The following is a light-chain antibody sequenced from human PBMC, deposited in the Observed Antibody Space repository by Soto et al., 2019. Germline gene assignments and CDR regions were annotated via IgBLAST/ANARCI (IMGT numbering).Light chain of an antibody. CDR2: RNN. Sequence: QSVLTQPPSASGTPGQRVTISCSGSSSNIGGNYVYWYQQVPGTAPKLLIYRNNQRPSEVPDRFSGSKSGTSASLAISGLRSEDEADFYCAAWDDSLSGVVFGGGTQLTVL. CDR1: SSNIGGNY. V-gene: IGLV1-47*01. J-gene: IGLJ2*01. CDR3: AAWDDSLSGVV.